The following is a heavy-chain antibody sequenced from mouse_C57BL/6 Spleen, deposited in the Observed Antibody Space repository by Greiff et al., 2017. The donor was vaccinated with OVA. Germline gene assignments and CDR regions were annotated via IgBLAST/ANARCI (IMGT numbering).Heavy chain of an antibody. CDR2: INPSNGGT. V-gene: IGHV1-53*01. CDR1: GYTFTSYW. D-gene: IGHD4-1*01. Sequence: VKLQESGTELVKPGASVKLSCKASGYTFTSYWMHWVKQRPGQGLEWIGNINPSNGGTNYNEKFKSKATLIVDKSSSTAYMQLSSLTSEDSAVYYCARNPEWDVGYWGQGTTLTVSS. J-gene: IGHJ2*01. CDR3: ARNPEWDVGY.